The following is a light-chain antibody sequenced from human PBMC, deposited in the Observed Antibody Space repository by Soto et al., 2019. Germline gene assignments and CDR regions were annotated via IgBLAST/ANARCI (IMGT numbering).Light chain of an antibody. J-gene: IGKJ2*01. CDR1: QSVSSSY. V-gene: IGKV3-20*01. CDR3: QQYGSSPPYS. Sequence: EIVLTQSPGTLSLSPGERATLSCRASQSVSSSYLAWYQHKPGQAPRLLIYGASRRATGIPHRFSGSGSGTDFTLTISRLEPEDFAVYYCQQYGSSPPYSFGQGTKLEIK. CDR2: GAS.